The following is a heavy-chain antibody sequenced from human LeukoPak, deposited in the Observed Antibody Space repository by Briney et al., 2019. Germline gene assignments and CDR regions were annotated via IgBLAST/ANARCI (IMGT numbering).Heavy chain of an antibody. J-gene: IGHJ5*02. V-gene: IGHV3-53*05. CDR1: GFTVSSNY. Sequence: GGSLRLSCAASGFTVSSNYMSWVRQAPGKGLEWVSVIYSGGSTYYADSVKGRFTISRDNSKNTLYLQMNSLRAEDTAVYYCAKPSLSQGGDWFDPWGQGTLVTVSS. CDR2: IYSGGST. D-gene: IGHD3-16*01. CDR3: AKPSLSQGGDWFDP.